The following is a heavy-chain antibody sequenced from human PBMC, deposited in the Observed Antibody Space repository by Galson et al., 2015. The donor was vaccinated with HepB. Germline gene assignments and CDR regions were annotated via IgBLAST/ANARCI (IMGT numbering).Heavy chain of an antibody. CDR3: ARRIGGNAPFDY. V-gene: IGHV3-30*04. J-gene: IGHJ4*02. CDR2: ISYDGSNK. Sequence: SLRLSCAASGFTFSSYAMHWVRQAPGKGLEWVAVISYDGSNKYYADSVKGRFTISRDNSKNTLYLQMNSLRAEDTAVYYCARRIGGNAPFDYWGQGTLVTVSS. D-gene: IGHD3-3*01. CDR1: GFTFSSYA.